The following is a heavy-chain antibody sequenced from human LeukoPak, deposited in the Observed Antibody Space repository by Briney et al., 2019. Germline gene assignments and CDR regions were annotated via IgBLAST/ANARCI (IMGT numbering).Heavy chain of an antibody. CDR3: AAEGSLYYYDF. Sequence: GGSLRLSCAASGFTVSNYYMSWVRQAPGKGLEWVSVIYGAGSTYYADSVKGRFTISRDNSKYTVDLQMNSLRPEDTAVYYCAAEGSLYYYDFWGKGTLVTVSS. J-gene: IGHJ4*02. CDR1: GFTVSNYY. V-gene: IGHV3-66*02. CDR2: IYGAGST. D-gene: IGHD2-8*01.